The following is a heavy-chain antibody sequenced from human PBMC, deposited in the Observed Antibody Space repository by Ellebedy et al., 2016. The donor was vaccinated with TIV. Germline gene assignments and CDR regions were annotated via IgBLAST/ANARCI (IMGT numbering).Heavy chain of an antibody. J-gene: IGHJ4*02. CDR2: FDPEDGET. D-gene: IGHD3-3*01. Sequence: ASVKVSXKASSYTFTSYGISWVRQAPGKGLEWMGGFDPEDGETIYAQKFQGRVTMTEDTSTDTAYMELSSLRSEDTAVYYCATDPQRIFGADWGQGTLVTVSS. V-gene: IGHV1-24*01. CDR1: SYTFTSYG. CDR3: ATDPQRIFGAD.